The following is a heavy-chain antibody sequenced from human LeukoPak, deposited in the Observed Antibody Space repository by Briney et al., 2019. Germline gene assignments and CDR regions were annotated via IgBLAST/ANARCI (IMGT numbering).Heavy chain of an antibody. V-gene: IGHV1-2*02. D-gene: IGHD7-27*01. CDR2: IFPNSGAT. J-gene: IGHJ4*02. CDR1: GYIFTAYY. CDR3: ARELALTGQKAFDF. Sequence: ASVEVSCKASGYIFTAYYIHWVRQAPGQGLEWMGWIFPNSGATNYARNFQGRVTMTRDTSSSTAYMELTSLGSDDTAVYYCARELALTGQKAFDFWGQGALVTVSS.